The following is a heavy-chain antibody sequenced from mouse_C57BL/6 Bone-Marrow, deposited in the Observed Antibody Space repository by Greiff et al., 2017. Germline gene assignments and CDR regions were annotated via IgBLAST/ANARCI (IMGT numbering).Heavy chain of an antibody. J-gene: IGHJ2*01. CDR2: IRSKSNNYAT. CDR1: GFSFNTYA. V-gene: IGHV10-1*01. D-gene: IGHD1-1*01. CDR3: VREITTVVAHYFDD. Sequence: EVQLVESGGGLVQPKGSLKLSCAASGFSFNTYAMNWVRQAPGKGLEWVARIRSKSNNYATYYADSVKDRFTISRDDSESMLYLQMNNLKTEDTAMYYCVREITTVVAHYFDDWGQGTTLTVSS.